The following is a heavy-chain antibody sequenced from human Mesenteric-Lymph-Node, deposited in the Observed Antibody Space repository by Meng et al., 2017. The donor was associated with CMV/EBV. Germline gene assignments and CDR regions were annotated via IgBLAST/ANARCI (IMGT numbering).Heavy chain of an antibody. Sequence: LSCAASGFTFSDYYMNWIRQAPGEGLEWVAYITSSGSTIYYADSVKGRFTISRDNAKSSLYLQMNSLRAEDTAVYYCARERGGGYDDYWGQGTLVTSPQ. V-gene: IGHV3-11*01. J-gene: IGHJ4*02. CDR1: GFTFSDYY. CDR3: ARERGGGYDDY. D-gene: IGHD5-12*01. CDR2: ITSSGSTI.